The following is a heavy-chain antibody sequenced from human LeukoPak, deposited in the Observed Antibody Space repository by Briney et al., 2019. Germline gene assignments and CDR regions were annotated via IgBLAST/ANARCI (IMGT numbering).Heavy chain of an antibody. CDR2: ISAYNGNT. D-gene: IGHD6-13*01. CDR1: GNTFTSFH. Sequence: ASVKVSCKASGNTFTSFHIHWVRQAPGQGLEWMGWISAYNGNTNYAQKLQGRVTMTTDTSTSTAYMELRSLRSDDTAVYYCARGHSNWLDYWGQGTLVTVSS. J-gene: IGHJ4*02. CDR3: ARGHSNWLDY. V-gene: IGHV1-18*04.